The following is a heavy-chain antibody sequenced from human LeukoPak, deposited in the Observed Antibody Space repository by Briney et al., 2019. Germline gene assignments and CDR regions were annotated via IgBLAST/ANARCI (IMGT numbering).Heavy chain of an antibody. CDR3: ARGYYGSGSYYNLDV. Sequence: SVKVSCKASGYTFTGYYMHWVRQAPGQGLEWMGWINPSSGGTNYAQKFQGRVTMTRDTSISTAYMELSRLRSDDTAVYYCARGYYGSGSYYNLDVWGQGTTVTVSS. CDR1: GYTFTGYY. V-gene: IGHV1-2*02. D-gene: IGHD3-10*01. J-gene: IGHJ6*02. CDR2: INPSSGGT.